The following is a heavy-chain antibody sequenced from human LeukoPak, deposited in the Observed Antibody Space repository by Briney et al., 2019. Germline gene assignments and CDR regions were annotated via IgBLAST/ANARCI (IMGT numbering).Heavy chain of an antibody. Sequence: TSETLSLTCTVSGGSISSSSYYWGWIRQPPGKGLEWIGSIYHSGSTYYNPSLKSRVTISVDTSKNQFSLKLSSVTAADTAVYYCARQGVIDHNWFDPWGQGTLVTVSS. D-gene: IGHD3-16*02. CDR1: GGSISSSSYY. V-gene: IGHV4-39*01. J-gene: IGHJ5*02. CDR3: ARQGVIDHNWFDP. CDR2: IYHSGST.